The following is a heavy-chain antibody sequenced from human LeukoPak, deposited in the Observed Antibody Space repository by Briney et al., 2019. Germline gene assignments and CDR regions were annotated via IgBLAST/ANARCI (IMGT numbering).Heavy chain of an antibody. V-gene: IGHV1-24*01. CDR2: IGPEHGET. J-gene: IGHJ6*03. Sequence: ASVKVSCKVSGYTLTESSMHWVRQAPGKGLEWMGGIGPEHGETIYAQKFQGRVTMIEDTSSDTAYMELNSLRSDDTAVYYCATGGEFGDYYMDVWGKGTTVTVAS. CDR1: GYTLTESS. D-gene: IGHD3-16*01. CDR3: ATGGEFGDYYMDV.